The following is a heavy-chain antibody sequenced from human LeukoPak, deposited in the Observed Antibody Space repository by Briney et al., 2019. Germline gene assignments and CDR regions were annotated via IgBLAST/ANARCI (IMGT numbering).Heavy chain of an antibody. J-gene: IGHJ5*02. CDR1: GGSISSSSYY. CDR2: IYHSGST. Sequence: PSETLSLTCTVSGGSISSSSYYWGWIRQPPGKGLEWIGSIYHSGSTYYNPSLKSRVTISVDTSKNQFSLKLSSVTAADTAVYYCARTPYYYGSGTFWFDPWGQGTLVTVSS. D-gene: IGHD3-10*01. CDR3: ARTPYYYGSGTFWFDP. V-gene: IGHV4-39*07.